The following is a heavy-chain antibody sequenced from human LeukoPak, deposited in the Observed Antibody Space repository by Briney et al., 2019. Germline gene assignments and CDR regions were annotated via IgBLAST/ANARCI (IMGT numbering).Heavy chain of an antibody. CDR3: ARDVSYRGRASWFDP. CDR1: GFTFSSYS. CDR2: ITSSSSYI. J-gene: IGHJ5*02. V-gene: IGHV3-21*01. Sequence: GGSLRLSCAASGFTFSSYSMNWVRQAPGKGLEWVSSITSSSSYIYYADSVKGRFTISRDNAKNSPYLQMNSLRAEDTAVYYCARDVSYRGRASWFDPWGQGTLVTVSS. D-gene: IGHD3-16*02.